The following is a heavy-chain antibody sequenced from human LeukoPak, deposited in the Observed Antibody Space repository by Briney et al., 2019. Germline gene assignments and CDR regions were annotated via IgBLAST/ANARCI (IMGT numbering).Heavy chain of an antibody. D-gene: IGHD5-18*01. Sequence: ASVKVSCKASGGTFSSYAISWVRQAPGQGLEWMGRIIPILGIANYAQKFQGRVTITADKSTSTAYMELSSLRSEDTAVYCCAPEGPRDRDTAMVDWGQGTLVTVSS. CDR3: APEGPRDRDTAMVD. V-gene: IGHV1-69*04. CDR1: GGTFSSYA. J-gene: IGHJ4*02. CDR2: IIPILGIA.